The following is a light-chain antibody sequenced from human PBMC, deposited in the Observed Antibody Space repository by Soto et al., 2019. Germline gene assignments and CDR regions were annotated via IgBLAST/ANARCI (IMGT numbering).Light chain of an antibody. CDR1: QFISNS. Sequence: EIVMTQSPATLSVSPGERVTLSCRAGQFISNSLAWYQQRAGQPPRLLIYGASTRAAGISARFSGSGSGTEFTLTISSLQSADFGSYYCQQYDNWPLTFGGGTKVDI. CDR2: GAS. CDR3: QQYDNWPLT. V-gene: IGKV3-15*01. J-gene: IGKJ4*01.